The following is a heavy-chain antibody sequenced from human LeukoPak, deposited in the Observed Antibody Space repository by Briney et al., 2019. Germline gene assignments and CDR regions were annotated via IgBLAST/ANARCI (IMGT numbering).Heavy chain of an antibody. Sequence: GGSLRLSCAASGFTFSSYSMNWVRQAPGKGLEWVSSISSSSYIYYADSVKGRFTISRDNAKNSLYLQMNSLRAEDTAVYYCAIAQDYDFWSGYLHYMDFWGKGTTVTVPS. CDR2: ISSSSYI. D-gene: IGHD3-3*01. V-gene: IGHV3-21*01. J-gene: IGHJ6*03. CDR3: AIAQDYDFWSGYLHYMDF. CDR1: GFTFSSYS.